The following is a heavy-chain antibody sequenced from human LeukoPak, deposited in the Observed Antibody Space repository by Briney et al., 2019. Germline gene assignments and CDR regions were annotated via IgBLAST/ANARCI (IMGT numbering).Heavy chain of an antibody. J-gene: IGHJ4*02. D-gene: IGHD5-18*01. Sequence: PGGSLRLSCAASGLTFSSYSMNWVRQAPGKGLEWVSYISSSGSTIYYADSVKGRFAISRDNAKNSLYLQMNSLRAEDTAVYYCARSRGYSYGSAGNWGQGTLVTVSS. CDR1: GLTFSSYS. V-gene: IGHV3-48*04. CDR3: ARSRGYSYGSAGN. CDR2: ISSSGSTI.